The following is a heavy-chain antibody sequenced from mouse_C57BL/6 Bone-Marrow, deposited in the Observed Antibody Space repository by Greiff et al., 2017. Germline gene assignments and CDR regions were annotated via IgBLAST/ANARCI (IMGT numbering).Heavy chain of an antibody. V-gene: IGHV5-4*01. D-gene: IGHD1-1*02. CDR2: ISDGGGYT. Sequence: EVQLVESGGGLVKPGGSLKLSCAASGFTFSSYAMSWVRQTPEKRLEWVATISDGGGYTYYPDNVKGRFTISRDNAKNNLYLQMSHLTSEDTAKYCGARVRGWCFCVWGTGTAVTVTS. CDR3: ARVRGWCFCV. J-gene: IGHJ1*03. CDR1: GFTFSSYA.